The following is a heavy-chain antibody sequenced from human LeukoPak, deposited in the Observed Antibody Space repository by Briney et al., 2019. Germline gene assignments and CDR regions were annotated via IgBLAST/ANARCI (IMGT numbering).Heavy chain of an antibody. D-gene: IGHD2-2*01. V-gene: IGHV3-30-3*01. CDR2: ISYDGSTE. CDR3: ARGRRSYCSSTSCHSLFDY. CDR1: GFTFSSYA. J-gene: IGHJ4*02. Sequence: GRSLRLSCAASGFTFSSYAMHWVRQAPGKGLEWVAVISYDGSTEYYADSVKGRFTISRDNSKNTLYLQMNSLRVEDTAVYFCARGRRSYCSSTSCHSLFDYWGQGTLVIVSS.